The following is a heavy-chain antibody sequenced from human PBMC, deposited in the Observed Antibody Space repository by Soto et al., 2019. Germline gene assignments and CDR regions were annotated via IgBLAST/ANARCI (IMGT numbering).Heavy chain of an antibody. Sequence: PGESLRLSCAASGFTFSSYAMHWVRQAPGKGLEWVAVISYDGSNKYYADSVKGRFTISRDNSKNTLYVQMNSLRPEDTAVYYCARXPDIVLIRAYYYYGMDVWGQGTTVTVSS. J-gene: IGHJ6*01. CDR2: ISYDGSNK. D-gene: IGHD2-8*01. CDR1: GFTFSSYA. CDR3: ARXPDIVLIRAYYYYGMDV. V-gene: IGHV3-30-3*01.